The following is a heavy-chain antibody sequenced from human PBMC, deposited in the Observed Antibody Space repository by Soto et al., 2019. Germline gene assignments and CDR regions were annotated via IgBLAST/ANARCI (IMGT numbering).Heavy chain of an antibody. J-gene: IGHJ4*02. CDR2: IWYDRSNK. CDR1: GFTFSSYG. Sequence: GGSLRLSCAASGFTFSSYGMHWVRQAPGKGLEWVAVIWYDRSNKYYADSVKGRFTISRDNSKNTLYLQMNSLRAEDTAVYYCARDHDDSSGYHDYWGQGTLVTVSS. CDR3: ARDHDDSSGYHDY. D-gene: IGHD3-22*01. V-gene: IGHV3-33*01.